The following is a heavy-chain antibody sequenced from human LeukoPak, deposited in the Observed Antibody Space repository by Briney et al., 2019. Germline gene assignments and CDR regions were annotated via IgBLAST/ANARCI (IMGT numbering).Heavy chain of an antibody. Sequence: SETLSLTCAVYGGSFSGYYWSWIRQPPGKGLEWIGEINHSGSTNYNPSLKSRVTISVDTSKNQFSLKLSSVIAADTAVYYCATSYSSGNFDYWGQGTLVTVSS. CDR1: GGSFSGYY. D-gene: IGHD3-22*01. CDR2: INHSGST. J-gene: IGHJ4*02. V-gene: IGHV4-34*01. CDR3: ATSYSSGNFDY.